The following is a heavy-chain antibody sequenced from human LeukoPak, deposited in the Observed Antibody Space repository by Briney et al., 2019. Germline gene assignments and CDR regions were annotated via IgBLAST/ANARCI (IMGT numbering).Heavy chain of an antibody. D-gene: IGHD2-15*01. J-gene: IGHJ4*02. Sequence: SGRSLRLSCAASGFNFDDFAMHWVRQAPGKGLEWVSGISWNSGSISYADSVKGRFTISRDNGKKSLYLQMNSLRPEDTALYYCTRDIKWSLLRGYFDYWGLGTLVTVSS. CDR2: ISWNSGSI. CDR3: TRDIKWSLLRGYFDY. CDR1: GFNFDDFA. V-gene: IGHV3-9*01.